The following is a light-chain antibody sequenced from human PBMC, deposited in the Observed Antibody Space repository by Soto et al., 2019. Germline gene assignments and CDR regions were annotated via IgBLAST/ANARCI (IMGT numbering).Light chain of an antibody. CDR1: SSNIGNNY. V-gene: IGLV1-51*01. Sequence: QSVLTQPPSGSAAPGRMVTISSSGTSSNIGNNYVSWYHQLPGTAPKLLIYDDNKRPSGIPDRFSGSKSVTSATLGITRLQTGDEADYYCGTWDSSLNTVLFGGGTKVTVL. CDR2: DDN. J-gene: IGLJ2*01. CDR3: GTWDSSLNTVL.